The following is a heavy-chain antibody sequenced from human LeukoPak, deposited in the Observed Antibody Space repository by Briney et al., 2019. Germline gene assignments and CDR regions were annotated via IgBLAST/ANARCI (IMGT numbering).Heavy chain of an antibody. CDR3: ARRSYGSGTSNWYFDL. D-gene: IGHD3-10*01. CDR2: IYPGDSDT. Sequence: GESLKISCKGSGYSFTSYWIGWVRQMPGKGLEWMGIIYPGDSDTRYSPSFQGQVTISADKSISTAYLQWSSLKASDTAMYYCARRSYGSGTSNWYFDLWGRGTLVTVSS. CDR1: GYSFTSYW. J-gene: IGHJ2*01. V-gene: IGHV5-51*01.